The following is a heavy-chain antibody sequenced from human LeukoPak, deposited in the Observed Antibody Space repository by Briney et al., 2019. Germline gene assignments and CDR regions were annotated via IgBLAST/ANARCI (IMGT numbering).Heavy chain of an antibody. Sequence: GESPKISCKGSGYSFTSYWIGWVRQMPGKGLEWMGIIYPGDSDTRYCPSFQGQVTISADKSISTAYLQWSSLKASDSAMYYCATNTMFRGIHAFDIWGQGTMVTVSS. CDR1: GYSFTSYW. CDR3: ATNTMFRGIHAFDI. CDR2: IYPGDSDT. V-gene: IGHV5-51*01. J-gene: IGHJ3*02. D-gene: IGHD3-10*01.